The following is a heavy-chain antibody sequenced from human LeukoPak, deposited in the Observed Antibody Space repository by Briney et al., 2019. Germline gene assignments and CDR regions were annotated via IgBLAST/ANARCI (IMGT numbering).Heavy chain of an antibody. J-gene: IGHJ4*02. V-gene: IGHV3-23*01. Sequence: GGSLRLSCAASGFTFSSSAMSWVRQAPGRGLEWVSAISNNGGYTYYADSVQGRFTISRDNSKSTLCLQMNSLRAEDTAVYYCAKQLGYCSDGSCYFPYWGQGTLVTVSS. CDR3: AKQLGYCSDGSCYFPY. CDR1: GFTFSSSA. D-gene: IGHD2-15*01. CDR2: ISNNGGYT.